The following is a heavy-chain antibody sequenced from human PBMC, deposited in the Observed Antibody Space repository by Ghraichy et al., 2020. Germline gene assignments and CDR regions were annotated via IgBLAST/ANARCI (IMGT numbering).Heavy chain of an antibody. J-gene: IGHJ4*02. D-gene: IGHD3-16*02. CDR1: GGSISSSSYY. Sequence: ETLSLTCTVSGGSISSSSYYWGWIRQPPGKGLEWIGSIYYSGSTYYNPSLKSRVTISVDTSKNQFSLKLSSVTAADTAVYYCARHLRAWLSGGRHFDYWGQGTLVTVSS. CDR3: ARHLRAWLSGGRHFDY. V-gene: IGHV4-39*01. CDR2: IYYSGST.